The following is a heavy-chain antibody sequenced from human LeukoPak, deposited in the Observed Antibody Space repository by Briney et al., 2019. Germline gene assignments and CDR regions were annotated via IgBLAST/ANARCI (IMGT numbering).Heavy chain of an antibody. Sequence: ASVKVSCKASGYSFITYGISWVRQAPGQGLEWMGWISGYNGDTAYTQNVQGRVTMTTDKSTNTAYMELRNLRSDDSAIYYCARDLRQQLQYNWFDSWGQGTLVTVSS. CDR3: ARDLRQQLQYNWFDS. V-gene: IGHV1-18*01. CDR2: ISGYNGDT. J-gene: IGHJ5*01. D-gene: IGHD6-13*01. CDR1: GYSFITYG.